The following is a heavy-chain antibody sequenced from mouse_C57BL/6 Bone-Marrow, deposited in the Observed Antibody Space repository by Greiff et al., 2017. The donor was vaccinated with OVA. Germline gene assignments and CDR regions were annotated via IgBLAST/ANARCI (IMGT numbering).Heavy chain of an antibody. V-gene: IGHV14-2*01. D-gene: IGHD1-1*02. Sequence: VQLQQSGAELVKPGASVKLSCTASGFNIKDYYMHWVKQRTEQGLEWIGRIDPEDGETKYAPEFQGKATITADTSSNTAYLQLSSLTSEDSAVYYCARGGYFDYWGQGTTLTVSS. CDR2: IDPEDGET. CDR3: ARGGYFDY. J-gene: IGHJ2*01. CDR1: GFNIKDYY.